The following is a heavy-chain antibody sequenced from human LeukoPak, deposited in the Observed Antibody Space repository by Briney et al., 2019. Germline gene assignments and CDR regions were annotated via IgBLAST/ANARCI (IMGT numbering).Heavy chain of an antibody. V-gene: IGHV1-18*01. CDR3: AIDFITIFGVDSFDY. D-gene: IGHD3-3*01. J-gene: IGHJ4*02. CDR1: GYTFTSYG. Sequence: ASVKVSCKASGYTFTSYGISWVRQAPGQGLEWMGWISAYNGNTSYAQKLQGRVTMTTAPSTSTAYRELRSLRSNDTAVYSCAIDFITIFGVDSFDYWGQGSLVTVSS. CDR2: ISAYNGNT.